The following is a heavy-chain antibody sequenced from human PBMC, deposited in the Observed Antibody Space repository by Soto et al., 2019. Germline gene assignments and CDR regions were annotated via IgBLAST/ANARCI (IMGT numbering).Heavy chain of an antibody. D-gene: IGHD3-10*01. J-gene: IGHJ4*02. CDR2: ISAYKTNI. CDR1: GYTFPNYG. V-gene: IGHV1-18*01. CDR3: VRDLDGSGAYYTDF. Sequence: VKVSCKASGYTFPNYGITWVRQAPGQGLEWMGWISAYKTNIKYAQKFQGRVTLTTDTSTSTAYMELRSLRSDDTAIYYCVRDLDGSGAYYTDFWGQGTLVTVSS.